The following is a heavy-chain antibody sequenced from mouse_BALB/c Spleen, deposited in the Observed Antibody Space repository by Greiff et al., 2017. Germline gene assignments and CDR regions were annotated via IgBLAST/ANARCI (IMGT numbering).Heavy chain of an antibody. Sequence: EVQLVESGGGLVKPGGSLKLSCAASGFTFSSYAMSWVRQTPEKRLEWVASISSGGSTYYPDSVKGRFTISRDNARNILYLQMSSLRSEDTAMYYCARGPITTAYWYFDVWGAGTTVTVSS. J-gene: IGHJ1*01. V-gene: IGHV5-6-5*01. CDR1: GFTFSSYA. D-gene: IGHD1-1*01. CDR2: ISSGGST. CDR3: ARGPITTAYWYFDV.